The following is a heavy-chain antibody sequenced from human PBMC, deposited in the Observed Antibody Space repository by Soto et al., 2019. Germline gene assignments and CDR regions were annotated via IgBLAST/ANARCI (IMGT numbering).Heavy chain of an antibody. J-gene: IGHJ4*02. D-gene: IGHD3-10*01. CDR1: GGSISPYY. CDR3: ARDDYYGSAAFDY. CDR2: IYSSGST. V-gene: IGHV4-4*07. Sequence: SETLSLTCTVSGGSISPYYWTWIRQPAGKGLEWIGRIYSSGSTDYNPSLKSRVTMSVDTSKNHFSLRLSSVTAADTAIYYCARDDYYGSAAFDYWGQGALVTVSS.